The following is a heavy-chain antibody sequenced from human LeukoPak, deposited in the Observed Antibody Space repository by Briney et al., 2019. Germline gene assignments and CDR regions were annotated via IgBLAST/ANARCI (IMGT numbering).Heavy chain of an antibody. CDR2: ISSSSSTI. CDR3: ARGAYYYED. V-gene: IGHV3-48*01. D-gene: IGHD3-22*01. J-gene: IGHJ4*02. CDR1: GFTFSSHS. Sequence: GGSLRLSCAASGFTFSSHSMNWVRQAPGKGLEWVSYISSSSSTIYYADSVKGRFTISRDNAKNSLYLQMNSLRAEDTAVYYCARGAYYYEDWGQGTLVTVST.